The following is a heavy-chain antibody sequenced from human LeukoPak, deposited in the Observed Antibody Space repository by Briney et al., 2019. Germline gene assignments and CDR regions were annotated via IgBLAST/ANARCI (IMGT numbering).Heavy chain of an antibody. CDR1: GFTFSSYS. Sequence: GGSLRLPCAASGFTFSSYSMNWVRQAPGKGLEWVSSISSSSSYIYYADSVKGRFTISRDNAKNSLYLQMNSLRAEDTAVYYCARDNVLEWLSHFDYWGQGTLVTVSS. V-gene: IGHV3-21*01. J-gene: IGHJ4*02. CDR2: ISSSSSYI. D-gene: IGHD3-3*01. CDR3: ARDNVLEWLSHFDY.